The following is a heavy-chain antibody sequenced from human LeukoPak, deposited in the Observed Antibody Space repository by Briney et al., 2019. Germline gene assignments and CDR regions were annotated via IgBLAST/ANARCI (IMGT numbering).Heavy chain of an antibody. CDR2: INPNSGGT. CDR1: GYTFTGYY. D-gene: IGHD3-10*01. V-gene: IGHV1-2*02. J-gene: IGHJ4*02. CDR3: ARARYYYGSGRKIDY. Sequence: GASVKVSCKASGYTFTGYYMHWVRQAPGQGLEWMGWINPNSGGTNYAQKFQGRVTMTRDTSISTAYMGLSRLRSDDTAVYYCARARYYYGSGRKIDYWGQGTLVTVSS.